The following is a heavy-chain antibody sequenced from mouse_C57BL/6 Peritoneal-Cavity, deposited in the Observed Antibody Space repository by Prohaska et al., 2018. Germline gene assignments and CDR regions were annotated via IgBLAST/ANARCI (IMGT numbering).Heavy chain of an antibody. CDR2: IHPNSGST. Sequence: KQRPGQGLEWIGMIHPNSGSTNYNEKFKSKATLTVDKSSSTAYMQLSSLTSEDSAVYYCARWDSSGSYYFDYWGQGTTLTVSS. V-gene: IGHV1-64*01. D-gene: IGHD3-2*02. CDR3: ARWDSSGSYYFDY. J-gene: IGHJ2*01.